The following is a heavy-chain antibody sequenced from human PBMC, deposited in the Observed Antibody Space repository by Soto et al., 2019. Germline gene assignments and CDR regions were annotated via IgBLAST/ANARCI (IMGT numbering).Heavy chain of an antibody. CDR2: IIPIFGTA. CDR3: ARVREMATRFLGDDAFDI. D-gene: IGHD5-12*01. J-gene: IGHJ3*02. CDR1: EGTFSSYA. Sequence: QVQLVQSGAEVQKPGSSVKVSCKASEGTFSSYAISWVRQAPGQGLGGRGGIIPIFGTANYAQKFQGRVTITADESTSTAYMELSSLRSEDTAVYYCARVREMATRFLGDDAFDIWGQGTMVTVSS. V-gene: IGHV1-69*01.